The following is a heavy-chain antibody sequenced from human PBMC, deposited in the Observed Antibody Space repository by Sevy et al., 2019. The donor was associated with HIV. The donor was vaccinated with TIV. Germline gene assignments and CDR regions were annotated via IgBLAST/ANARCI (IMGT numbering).Heavy chain of an antibody. CDR1: GFTVSSNY. D-gene: IGHD1-26*01. CDR3: ATTSTPLYYYALDV. J-gene: IGHJ6*02. CDR2: IYSGEYT. Sequence: GGSLRLSYAASGFTVSSNYMIWVRQAPGKGLEWVSVIYSGEYTYYADSVKGRFTISRDISKNTLNLQMNSLRAEDTAIYYCATTSTPLYYYALDVWGQGTTVTVSS. V-gene: IGHV3-53*01.